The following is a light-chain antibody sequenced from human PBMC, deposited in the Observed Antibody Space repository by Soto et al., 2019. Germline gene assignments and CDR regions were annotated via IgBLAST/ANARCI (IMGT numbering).Light chain of an antibody. J-gene: IGLJ2*01. CDR3: QSYDGSLSGWGV. Sequence: QSVLTLPPSVSGAPGQRVTISCTGSTSNIGAGYHVHWYQQLPGTAPKLLIYDNSNRPSGVPDRFSGSKSGTSASLAITGLQSEDEADYYCQSYDGSLSGWGVFGGGTKVTVL. V-gene: IGLV1-40*01. CDR1: TSNIGAGYH. CDR2: DNS.